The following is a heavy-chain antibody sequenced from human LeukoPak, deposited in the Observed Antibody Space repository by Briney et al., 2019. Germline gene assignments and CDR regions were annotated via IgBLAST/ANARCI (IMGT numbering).Heavy chain of an antibody. J-gene: IGHJ4*02. CDR3: ARDLTSGYYGFLY. CDR2: INPNSGGT. V-gene: IGHV1-2*02. Sequence: GASVKVFCKAFGYTFTGYYMHWVRQAPGQGLEWMGWINPNSGGTNYAQKFQGRVTMTRDTSISTAYMELSRLRSDDTAVYYCARDLTSGYYGFLYWGQGTLVTVSS. CDR1: GYTFTGYY. D-gene: IGHD3-22*01.